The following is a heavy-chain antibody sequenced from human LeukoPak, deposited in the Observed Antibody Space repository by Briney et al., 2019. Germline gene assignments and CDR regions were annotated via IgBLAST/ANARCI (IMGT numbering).Heavy chain of an antibody. V-gene: IGHV3-23*01. D-gene: IGHD1-1*01. J-gene: IGHJ4*02. Sequence: PGGSLRLTCAASGFTLSSYAMSWVRQAPGRGLEWVSAISGSGVSTYYADSVKGRFTISRDNSKNTLYLQMNSLRAEDTAVYFCAKARQGNWNVDYWGQGTLVTVSS. CDR3: AKARQGNWNVDY. CDR2: ISGSGVST. CDR1: GFTLSSYA.